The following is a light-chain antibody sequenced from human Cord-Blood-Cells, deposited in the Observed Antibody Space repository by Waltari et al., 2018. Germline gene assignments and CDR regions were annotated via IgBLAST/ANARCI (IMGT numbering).Light chain of an antibody. CDR2: QDS. CDR3: QAWDSSTVV. V-gene: IGLV3-1*01. J-gene: IGLJ2*01. Sequence: SYELTQPPSVSVSPGQTASITCSGDKLGGQYACWYQQKPGQSPGLVIYQDSNRPSGIPERFSGSNSGNTATLTISGTQAMDEADYYCQAWDSSTVVFGGGTKLTVL. CDR1: KLGGQY.